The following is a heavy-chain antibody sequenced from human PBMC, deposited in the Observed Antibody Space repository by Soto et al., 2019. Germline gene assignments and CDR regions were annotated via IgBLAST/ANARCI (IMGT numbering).Heavy chain of an antibody. CDR1: GGSISSSNW. CDR2: IYHSGST. Sequence: PSDTLSLTCAVSGGSISSSNWWSWVRQSPGKGLEWIGEIYHSGSTNYNPSLKSRVTISVDKSKNQFSLKLSSVTAADTAVYYSARAVVTASPYYYYSGMDVWGQGTTVTVSS. CDR3: ARAVVTASPYYYYSGMDV. V-gene: IGHV4-4*02. J-gene: IGHJ6*02. D-gene: IGHD2-21*02.